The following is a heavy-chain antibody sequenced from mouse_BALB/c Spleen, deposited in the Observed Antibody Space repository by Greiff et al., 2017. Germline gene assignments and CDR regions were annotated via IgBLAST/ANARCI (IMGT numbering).Heavy chain of an antibody. CDR2: INPSNGRT. V-gene: IGHV1S81*02. CDR1: GYTFTSYW. D-gene: IGHD1-1*01. Sequence: QVQLQQPGAELVKPGASVKLSCKASGYTFTSYWMHWVKQRPGQGLEWIGEINPSNGRTNYNEKFKSKATLTVDKSSSTAYMQRSSLTSEDSAVYDCARSNYGSVWYFDGWGAGTTVTVSS. J-gene: IGHJ1*01. CDR3: ARSNYGSVWYFDG.